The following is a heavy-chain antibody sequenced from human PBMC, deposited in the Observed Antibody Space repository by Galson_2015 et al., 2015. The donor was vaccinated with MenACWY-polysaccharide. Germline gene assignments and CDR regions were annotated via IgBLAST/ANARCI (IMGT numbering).Heavy chain of an antibody. V-gene: IGHV3-21*01. J-gene: IGHJ4*02. Sequence: LRLSCAASGFPFSSYSMNWVRQAPGKGLEWVSSISSSSSYICYADSVKGRFTISRDNAKNSLYLQMNSLRAEDTAVYYCARDSYGDYAFDYWGQGTLVTVSS. CDR3: ARDSYGDYAFDY. D-gene: IGHD4-17*01. CDR1: GFPFSSYS. CDR2: ISSSSSYI.